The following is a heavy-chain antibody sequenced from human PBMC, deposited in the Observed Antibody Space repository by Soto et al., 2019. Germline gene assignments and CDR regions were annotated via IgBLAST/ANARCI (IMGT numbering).Heavy chain of an antibody. CDR3: ARYGAHDAFDI. Sequence: VGSLRLSCAASGFAFSSYGMHWVRQAPGKGLEWVAVISYDGSNKYYADSVKGRFTISRDNSKNTLYLQMNSLRAEDTAVYYCARYGAHDAFDIWGQGTMVTVSS. V-gene: IGHV3-30*03. CDR2: ISYDGSNK. CDR1: GFAFSSYG. J-gene: IGHJ3*02. D-gene: IGHD4-17*01.